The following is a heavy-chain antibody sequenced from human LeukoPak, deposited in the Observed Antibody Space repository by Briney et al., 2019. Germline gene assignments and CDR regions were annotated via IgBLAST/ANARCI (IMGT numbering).Heavy chain of an antibody. D-gene: IGHD2-15*01. Sequence: SEGSLRLSCEASGFMFRSYWMSWVRQAPGKGLEWVANINQDGNEKYYVDSVKGRFKISRDNAKNSLYLQMNSLRAEDTAVYYCARRGRRGGHVFQNWFDPWGQGTLVTVSS. CDR3: ARRGRRGGHVFQNWFDP. CDR1: GFMFRSYW. J-gene: IGHJ5*02. CDR2: INQDGNEK. V-gene: IGHV3-7*03.